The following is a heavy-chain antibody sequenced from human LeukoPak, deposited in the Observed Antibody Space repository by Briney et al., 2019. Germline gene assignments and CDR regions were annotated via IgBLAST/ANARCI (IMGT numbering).Heavy chain of an antibody. V-gene: IGHV4-61*02. CDR2: IYTSGST. D-gene: IGHD2-15*01. J-gene: IGHJ4*02. Sequence: SQTLSLTCTVSGGSMSSSSYYWSWIRQPAGKGLEWIGRIYTSGSTTHNPSLKSRVTISLDTSKNQFSLKLSSVTAADTAVYYCARVFCSGGNCYHFDYWGQGTLVTVSS. CDR1: GGSMSSSSYY. CDR3: ARVFCSGGNCYHFDY.